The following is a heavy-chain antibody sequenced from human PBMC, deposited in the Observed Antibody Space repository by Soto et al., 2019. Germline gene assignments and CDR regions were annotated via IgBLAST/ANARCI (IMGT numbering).Heavy chain of an antibody. D-gene: IGHD6-19*01. CDR1: GGTFSSYT. CDR2: IIPILGIA. J-gene: IGHJ4*02. V-gene: IGHV1-69*08. CDR3: AREFLLGSGSFDY. Sequence: QVQLVQSGAEVKKPGSSVKVSCKASGGTFSSYTISWVRQAPGQGLEWMGRIIPILGIANYAQKFQGRVTITADKSTSTAYMELSSLRSEDTAVYYCAREFLLGSGSFDYWGQGTLVTVSS.